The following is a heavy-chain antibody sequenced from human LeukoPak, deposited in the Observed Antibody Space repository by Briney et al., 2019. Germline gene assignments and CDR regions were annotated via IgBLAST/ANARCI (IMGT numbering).Heavy chain of an antibody. J-gene: IGHJ4*02. D-gene: IGHD1-26*01. CDR1: GFTFSSYE. CDR3: ARNPSRVGIDY. V-gene: IGHV3-48*03. CDR2: ISSSGSTI. Sequence: GGSLRLSCAASGFTFSSYEMNWVRQAPGKGLEWVSYISSSGSTIYYAGSVKGRFTISRDNAKNSLYLQVNSLRDEDTAVYYCARNPSRVGIDYWGQGTLVTVSS.